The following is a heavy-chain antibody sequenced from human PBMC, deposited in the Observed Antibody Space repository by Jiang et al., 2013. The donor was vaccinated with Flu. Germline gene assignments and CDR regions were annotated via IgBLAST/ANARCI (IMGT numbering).Heavy chain of an antibody. D-gene: IGHD4-17*01. CDR1: GGTSTTYG. V-gene: IGHV1-69*01. CDR2: IIPNLGTT. Sequence: VQLVESGAEVKQPGSSVKVSCKASGGTSTTYGFNWVRQAPGQGPEWMGGIIPNLGTTKYAEKFQGRVTITADESTSAVYMDLSSLASEDTAVYYCARGPYGKYDSGYYYYYMDVWGKGTTVTVSS. CDR3: ARGPYGKYDSGYYYYYMDV. J-gene: IGHJ6*03.